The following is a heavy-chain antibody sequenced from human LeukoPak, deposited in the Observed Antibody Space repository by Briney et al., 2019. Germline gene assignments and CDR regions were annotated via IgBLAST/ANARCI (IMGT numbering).Heavy chain of an antibody. Sequence: SETLSLTCAVYGGSISGYYWSWIRQPPGKGLEWVGEIHYTGSTSYNPSLKSRATISIDTSKNQLSLKLSSVTAADTAVYYCARGNILTGYCSDFWGQGALVTVSS. CDR3: ARGNILTGYCSDF. V-gene: IGHV4-34*01. J-gene: IGHJ4*02. CDR1: GGSISGYY. D-gene: IGHD3-9*01. CDR2: IHYTGST.